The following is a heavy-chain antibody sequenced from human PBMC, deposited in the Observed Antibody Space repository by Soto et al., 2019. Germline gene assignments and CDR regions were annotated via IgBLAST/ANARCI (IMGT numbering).Heavy chain of an antibody. CDR1: GYTFTNYD. CDR2: ISAYSGNT. Sequence: QILLVQSGAEVKKPGASVKVSCKASGYTFTNYDIGWVRQAPGQGLEWMGWISAYSGNTKYAQKFQGRVTMTTDTYKTSAYMELRSLRSDDTAVFYCVRFASSGWYTGGYWGQGTLVTVSS. J-gene: IGHJ4*02. V-gene: IGHV1-18*01. D-gene: IGHD6-19*01. CDR3: VRFASSGWYTGGY.